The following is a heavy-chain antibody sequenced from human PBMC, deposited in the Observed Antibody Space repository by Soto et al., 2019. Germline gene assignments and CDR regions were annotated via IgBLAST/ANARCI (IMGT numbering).Heavy chain of an antibody. CDR3: PSQSYRDLH. J-gene: IGHJ1*01. CDR1: GGSFSGYY. CDR2: INHSGST. Sequence: XETLSLTCAVYGGSFSGYYWSWIRQPPGKGLEWIGEINHSGSTNYNPSLKSRVTISVDTSKNQFSLKLSSVTAADTAVYFCPSQSYRDLHWGHGTRVS. V-gene: IGHV4-34*01.